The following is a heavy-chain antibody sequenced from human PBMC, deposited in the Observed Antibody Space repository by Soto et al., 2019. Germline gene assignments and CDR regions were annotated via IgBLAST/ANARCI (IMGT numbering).Heavy chain of an antibody. CDR1: GYTFTSYA. CDR3: ARDPSYYGMDV. V-gene: IGHV1-3*05. J-gene: IGHJ6*02. Sequence: QVQLVQSGAEEKKPGASVKVSCKASGYTFTSYAMHWVRQAPGQSLEWMGWINAGNGNTKYSQKFQGRVTITGDTSASTAYMELSSLRSEDTAVYYCARDPSYYGMDVWGQVTTVTVSS. CDR2: INAGNGNT.